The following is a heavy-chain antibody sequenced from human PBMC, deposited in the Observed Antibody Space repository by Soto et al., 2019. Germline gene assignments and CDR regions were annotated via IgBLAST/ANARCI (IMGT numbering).Heavy chain of an antibody. V-gene: IGHV3-48*02. J-gene: IGHJ4*01. CDR1: GFSFRDHS. CDR3: ARLPKGSVVTG. Sequence: VQLVESGGGVVSPGGSLRLSCVGSGFSFRDHSMNWVRQPPGKGLQWMSYISSSSENIYYADSVKGRFTVSRDNAKNTLFLQMNSLRDDDSAIYYCARLPKGSVVTGWGQGSLVTVSS. D-gene: IGHD2-21*02. CDR2: ISSSSENI.